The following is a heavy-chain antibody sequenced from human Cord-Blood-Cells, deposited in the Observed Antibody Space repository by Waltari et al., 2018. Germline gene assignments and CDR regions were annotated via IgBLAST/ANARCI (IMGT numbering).Heavy chain of an antibody. CDR2: IYYSGST. V-gene: IGHV4-31*03. CDR1: GGSISSGGSY. D-gene: IGHD6-6*01. Sequence: QVQLQESGPGLVKPSQTLSLTCTVSGGSISSGGSYWSWIRQHPGKGLEWIGYIYYSGSTYYNPAHKSRVTISVDTSKNQFSLKLSSVTAADTAVYYCASQTIAAQTVDDAFDIWGQGTMVTVSS. J-gene: IGHJ3*02. CDR3: ASQTIAAQTVDDAFDI.